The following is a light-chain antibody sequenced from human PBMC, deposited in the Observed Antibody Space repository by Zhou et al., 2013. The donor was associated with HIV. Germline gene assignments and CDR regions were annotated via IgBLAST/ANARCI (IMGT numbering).Light chain of an antibody. Sequence: DIQMTQSPASLSASVGDRVTITCRASLNIRNYLNWYQVRPGKTPKLLIFHASDLQSGVPGRFNGSGSGTDFTLTIDKLQAEDIATYYCHQTYSSHLTFGGGTKV. V-gene: IGKV1-39*01. CDR2: HAS. CDR1: LNIRNY. CDR3: HQTYSSHLT. J-gene: IGKJ4*01.